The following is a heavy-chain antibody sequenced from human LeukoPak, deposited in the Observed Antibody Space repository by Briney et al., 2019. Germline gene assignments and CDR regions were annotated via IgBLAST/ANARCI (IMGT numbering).Heavy chain of an antibody. J-gene: IGHJ4*02. V-gene: IGHV3-30*03. CDR3: ARRSGIAVAGAFDY. CDR2: ISYDGYNK. CDR1: GFIFSSYS. D-gene: IGHD6-19*01. Sequence: GGSLRLSRAASGFIFSSYSMSWVRQAPGNGVEWVALISYDGYNKHYADSVKGRFTISRDNSKNTLYLQMNSLRAEDTAVYYCARRSGIAVAGAFDYWGQGTLVTVSS.